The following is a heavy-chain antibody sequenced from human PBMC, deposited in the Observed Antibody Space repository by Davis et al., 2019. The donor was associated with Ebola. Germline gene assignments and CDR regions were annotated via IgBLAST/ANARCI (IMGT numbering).Heavy chain of an antibody. CDR1: GYTFTSYA. CDR2: INAGNGNT. Sequence: ASVKVSCKASGYTFTSYAMHWVRQAPGQRLEWMGWINAGNGNTKYSQKFQGRVTITRDTSASTAYMELSSLRSEDTAVYYCARGALGFGEFYFDYWGQGTLVTVSS. J-gene: IGHJ4*02. V-gene: IGHV1-3*01. CDR3: ARGALGFGEFYFDY. D-gene: IGHD3-10*01.